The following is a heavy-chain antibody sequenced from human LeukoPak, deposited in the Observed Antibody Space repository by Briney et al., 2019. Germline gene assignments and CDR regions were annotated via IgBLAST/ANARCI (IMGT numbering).Heavy chain of an antibody. CDR2: IYSGGST. CDR1: GFTVSSNY. V-gene: IGHV3-53*01. J-gene: IGHJ6*02. CDR3: ARDSGSRGSGSYLYYGMDV. D-gene: IGHD3-10*01. Sequence: GGSLRLSCAASGFTVSSNYMSWVRQAPGKGLEWVSVIYSGGSTYYADSVKGRFTISRDNSRNTLYLQMNSLRAEDTAVYYCARDSGSRGSGSYLYYGMDVWGQGTTVTVSS.